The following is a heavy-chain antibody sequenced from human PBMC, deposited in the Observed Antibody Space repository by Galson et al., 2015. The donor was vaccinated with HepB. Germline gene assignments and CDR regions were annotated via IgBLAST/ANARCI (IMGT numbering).Heavy chain of an antibody. V-gene: IGHV3-7*03. J-gene: IGHJ6*02. Sequence: LRLSCAASGLPFSVYWMSWVRQAPGKGLEWVANINEDGSEKYYVDSVKGRFTMSRDSAKKSLYLEMNSLRADDSAVYYCVTSTIASLYHCGMDVWGQGTTVTVSS. D-gene: IGHD2/OR15-2a*01. CDR2: INEDGSEK. CDR3: VTSTIASLYHCGMDV. CDR1: GLPFSVYW.